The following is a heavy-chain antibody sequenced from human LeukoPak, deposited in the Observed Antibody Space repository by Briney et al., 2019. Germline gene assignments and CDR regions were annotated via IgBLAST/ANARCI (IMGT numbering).Heavy chain of an antibody. CDR3: AQGIHY. J-gene: IGHJ4*02. Sequence: GGSLRLSCAASGFTFSAYGMSWVRQSPRKGLEWVSGVSGADGTTYYADSVKGRFTISRDNSKSTLYLQMNNLRAEDTAVYYCAQGIHYWGQGTLVTVSS. CDR2: VSGADGTT. V-gene: IGHV3-23*01. CDR1: GFTFSAYG.